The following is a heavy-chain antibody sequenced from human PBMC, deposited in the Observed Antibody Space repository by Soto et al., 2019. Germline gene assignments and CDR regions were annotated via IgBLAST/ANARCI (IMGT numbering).Heavy chain of an antibody. V-gene: IGHV3-23*01. CDR2: FSFYGRRDNT. Sequence: EVQLLESGGGLVQPGGSLRLSCVGSGFTFSSYDMTWVRQAPGKGLEWVSSFSFYGRRDNTYYADSVKGRFTISRDNSRNTVYLQMDNLRVEDTAVSYCAKTLYNDSAGQHEHWGQGTLVTVSS. J-gene: IGHJ4*02. CDR3: AKTLYNDSAGQHEH. CDR1: GFTFSSYD. D-gene: IGHD1-1*01.